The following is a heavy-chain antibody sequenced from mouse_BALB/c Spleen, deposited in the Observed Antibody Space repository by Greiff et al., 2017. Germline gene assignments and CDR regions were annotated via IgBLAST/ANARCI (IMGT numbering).Heavy chain of an antibody. CDR2: ISSGSSTI. V-gene: IGHV5-17*02. CDR3: ARRDYYGYFDY. CDR1: GFTFSSFG. Sequence: EVKLMESGGGLVQPGGSRKLSCAASGFTFSSFGMHWVRQAPEKGLEWVAYISSGSSTIYYADTVKGRFTISRDNPKNTLFLQMTSLRSEDTAMYYCARRDYYGYFDYWGQGTTLTVSS. J-gene: IGHJ2*01. D-gene: IGHD1-1*01.